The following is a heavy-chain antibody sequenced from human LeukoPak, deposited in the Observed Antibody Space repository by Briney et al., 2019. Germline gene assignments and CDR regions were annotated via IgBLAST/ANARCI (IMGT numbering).Heavy chain of an antibody. CDR2: IYTGGNI. Sequence: GGSLRLSCAASGFTVRSNYMSWVRQAPGKGLEWVSVIYTGGNIYYADSVKGRFTISRDSSKNTLYLHMNSLRAEDTAVYFCARMYGSFPDYWGQGTLVTVSS. V-gene: IGHV3-53*01. D-gene: IGHD2-15*01. CDR1: GFTVRSNY. CDR3: ARMYGSFPDY. J-gene: IGHJ4*02.